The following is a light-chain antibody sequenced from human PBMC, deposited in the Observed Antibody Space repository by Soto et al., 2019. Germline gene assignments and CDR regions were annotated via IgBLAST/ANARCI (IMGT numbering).Light chain of an antibody. V-gene: IGLV2-8*01. CDR3: SSYVGSNNLV. CDR1: SSDVGGYNY. CDR2: EVN. Sequence: QSALTQPPSASGSPGQSVTISCTGTSSDVGGYNYVSWYQQHPGKAPKLMIYEVNKRPSGVPDRFSGSKSGNTASLTVSGLQVEDEADYYCSSYVGSNNLVFGGGTQLTVL. J-gene: IGLJ2*01.